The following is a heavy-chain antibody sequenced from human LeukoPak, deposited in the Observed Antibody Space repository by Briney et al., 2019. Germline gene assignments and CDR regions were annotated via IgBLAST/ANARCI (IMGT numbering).Heavy chain of an antibody. CDR3: ARVAARRDAFDT. D-gene: IGHD6-6*01. J-gene: IGHJ3*02. V-gene: IGHV1-18*01. CDR1: DNTFSGKG. Sequence: ASVKVSCKASDNTFSGKGVIWVRQAPGQGLEWMGWISAYNGNTNYAQKLQGRVTMTTDTSTSTAYMELRSLRSDDTAVYYCARVAARRDAFDTWGQGTMVTVSS. CDR2: ISAYNGNT.